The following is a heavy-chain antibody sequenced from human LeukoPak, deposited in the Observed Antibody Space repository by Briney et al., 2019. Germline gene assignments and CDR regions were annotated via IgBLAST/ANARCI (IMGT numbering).Heavy chain of an antibody. J-gene: IGHJ5*02. D-gene: IGHD1-20*01. Sequence: GGSLRLSCAASGFTFSSYGMHWVRQAPGKGLEWVAFIRYDGSNKYYANSVKGRFTISRDNSKNTLYLQMNSLRAEDTAVYYCARGEYNWNDLHLWGQGTLVTVSS. CDR2: IRYDGSNK. V-gene: IGHV3-30*02. CDR1: GFTFSSYG. CDR3: ARGEYNWNDLHL.